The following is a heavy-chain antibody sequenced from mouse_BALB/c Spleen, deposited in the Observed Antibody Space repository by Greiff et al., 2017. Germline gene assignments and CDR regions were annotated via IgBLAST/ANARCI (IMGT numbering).Heavy chain of an antibody. J-gene: IGHJ4*01. CDR1: GFTFSSFG. CDR3: ARLGGYAYAMDY. D-gene: IGHD2-2*01. V-gene: IGHV5-17*02. Sequence: EVKLVESGGGLVQPGGSRKLSCAASGFTFSSFGMHWVRQAPEKGLEWVAYISSGSSTIYYADTVKGRFTISRDNPKNTLFLQMTSLRSEDTAMYYCARLGGYAYAMDYWGQGTSVTVSS. CDR2: ISSGSSTI.